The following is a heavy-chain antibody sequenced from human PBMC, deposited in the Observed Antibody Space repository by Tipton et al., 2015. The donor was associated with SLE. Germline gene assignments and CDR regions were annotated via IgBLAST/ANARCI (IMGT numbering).Heavy chain of an antibody. V-gene: IGHV3-23*01. CDR3: AKLAMDV. Sequence: SLRLSCAASGFTFRTYAMAWVRQSPGKGLEWVSLISGGGGSTHYADSVRGRFTISRDNSKNTLSLQLNTLRADDTAIYYCAKLAMDVWGQGTTVTVSS. J-gene: IGHJ6*02. CDR1: GFTFRTYA. CDR2: ISGGGGST.